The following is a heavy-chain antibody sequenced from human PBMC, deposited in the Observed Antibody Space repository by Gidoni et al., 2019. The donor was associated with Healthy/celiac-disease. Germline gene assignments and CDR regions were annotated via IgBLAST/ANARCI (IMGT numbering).Heavy chain of an antibody. CDR2: IYPGDSDT. V-gene: IGHV5-51*01. D-gene: IGHD6-19*01. CDR3: ARHRGSGWHYYYYGMDV. J-gene: IGHJ6*02. CDR1: GYSFNSYW. Sequence: EVQLVQSGAEVKKPGEYLKISWKGPGYSFNSYWIGWVRQLPGKGLEWMGIIYPGDSDTRYSPSFQGQVTISADKSISTAYLQWSSLKASDTAMYYCARHRGSGWHYYYYGMDVWGQGTTVTVSS.